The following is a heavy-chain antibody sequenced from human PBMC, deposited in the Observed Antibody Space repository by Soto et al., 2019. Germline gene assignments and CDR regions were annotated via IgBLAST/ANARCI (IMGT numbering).Heavy chain of an antibody. J-gene: IGHJ4*02. V-gene: IGHV1-2*02. CDR3: ARIPYYYDSGNTDYF. D-gene: IGHD3-22*01. Sequence: QVQLVQSGAEVRKPGASVRVSCSPSGHPFLDFYVHWVRQAPGKGLEWLGWINPNTGATNYAQKFEGRVNVTRDMSINTAYMELSRLTSGDTAVYYCARIPYYYDSGNTDYFWGQGTLVTVSS. CDR1: GHPFLDFY. CDR2: INPNTGAT.